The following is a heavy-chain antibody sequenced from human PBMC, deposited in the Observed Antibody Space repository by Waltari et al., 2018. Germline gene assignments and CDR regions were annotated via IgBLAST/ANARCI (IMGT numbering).Heavy chain of an antibody. CDR2: IYHSGST. V-gene: IGHV4-30-2*01. J-gene: IGHJ6*03. CDR1: GVSISSGGYS. CDR3: ASSHCSSTSCYYYMDV. D-gene: IGHD2-2*01. Sequence: QLQLQESGSGLVKPSQTLSLTCAVSGVSISSGGYSWSWIRQPPGKGLEWIGYIYHSGSTYYNPSLKSRVTISVDRSKNQFSLKLSSVTAADTAVYYCASSHCSSTSCYYYMDVWGKGTTVTISS.